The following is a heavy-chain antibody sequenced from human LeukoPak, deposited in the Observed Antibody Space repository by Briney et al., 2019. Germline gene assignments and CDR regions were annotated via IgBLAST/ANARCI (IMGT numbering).Heavy chain of an antibody. CDR1: GFTFSTYG. D-gene: IGHD2-2*01. Sequence: GGSLRLSCAASGFTFSTYGMHWVRQAPGRGLEWVSAISTGGDRAYYADPVKGRFTTSRDNSRNTLFLQLNNLRADDTAIYYCAVDCSSPSCYGQSAFDIWGQGTMVTVSS. CDR3: AVDCSSPSCYGQSAFDI. V-gene: IGHV3-23*01. J-gene: IGHJ3*02. CDR2: ISTGGDRA.